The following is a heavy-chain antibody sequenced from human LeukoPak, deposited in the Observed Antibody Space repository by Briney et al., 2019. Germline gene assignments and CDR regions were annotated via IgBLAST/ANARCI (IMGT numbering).Heavy chain of an antibody. D-gene: IGHD3-16*01. V-gene: IGHV3-23*01. CDR3: AKDWGEYFDYVWGSFTSFDS. CDR1: GFTFSSYG. J-gene: IGHJ4*02. CDR2: ISGSGHRT. Sequence: GGTLRLSCAASGFTFSSYGVSWVRQAPGKGLEWVSGISGSGHRTYYADSMKGRFTISRDNSKSTLYLQMNSLRAEDTAVYYCAKDWGEYFDYVWGSFTSFDSWGQGTLVTVSS.